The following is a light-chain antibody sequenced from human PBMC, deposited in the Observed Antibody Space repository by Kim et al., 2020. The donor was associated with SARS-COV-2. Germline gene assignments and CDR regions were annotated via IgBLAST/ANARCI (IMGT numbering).Light chain of an antibody. CDR1: TGPVTGKS. J-gene: IGLJ2*01. CDR2: GTG. CDR3: LLYCGDPQRGV. Sequence: GGTVTLTCASSTGPVTGKSPNWFQQKPGQAPRALIFGTGNKHSWTPARFSGSLLGGKAALTLSGVQPEDEADYYCLLYCGDPQRGVFCGGTQLTVL. V-gene: IGLV7-43*01.